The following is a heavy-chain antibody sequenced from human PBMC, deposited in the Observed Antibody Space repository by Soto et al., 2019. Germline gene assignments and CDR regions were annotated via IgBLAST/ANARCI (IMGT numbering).Heavy chain of an antibody. V-gene: IGHV3-30-3*01. J-gene: IGHJ5*02. CDR3: ARDMYSSDYFVKWFEP. CDR2: ISHDGINK. CDR1: GFSFSSYA. Sequence: QVRLVESGGGVVQPGRSLRLSCTASGFSFSSYAMYWFRQPPGKGLEWVAVISHDGINKHYADSVKGRVTVSRDNSNNSPDLQLNSLRGEDTAMYYCARDMYSSDYFVKWFEPWGQGTLVTVSS. D-gene: IGHD6-19*01.